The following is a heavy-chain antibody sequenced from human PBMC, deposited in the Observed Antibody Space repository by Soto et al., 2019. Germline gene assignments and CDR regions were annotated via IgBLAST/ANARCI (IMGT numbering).Heavy chain of an antibody. Sequence: QVQLVESGGGVVQPGRSLRLSCAASGFTFSSYGMHWVRQAPGKGLEWVAVIWYDGSNEFYADSVKGRFTISRDNSKYTLYLQMNSLRAEDTAVYYCARDQGDGWGQGTLVTVSS. V-gene: IGHV3-33*01. CDR1: GFTFSSYG. D-gene: IGHD2-21*02. J-gene: IGHJ4*02. CDR2: IWYDGSNE. CDR3: ARDQGDG.